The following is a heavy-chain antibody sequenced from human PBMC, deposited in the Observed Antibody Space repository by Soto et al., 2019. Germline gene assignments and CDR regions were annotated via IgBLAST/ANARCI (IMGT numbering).Heavy chain of an antibody. J-gene: IGHJ4*02. CDR3: ARQPKSPDY. CDR1: GGSISSSSYH. Sequence: QLQLQESGPGLVKPSETLSLTCTVSGGSISSSSYHWGWIRHPPGKGLEWIGTIYYSGNTYYSPSLKSRVTISIDTSKNQFSLKLTSVTAADTAVYYCARQPKSPDYWGQGTLVTVSS. CDR2: IYYSGNT. V-gene: IGHV4-39*01.